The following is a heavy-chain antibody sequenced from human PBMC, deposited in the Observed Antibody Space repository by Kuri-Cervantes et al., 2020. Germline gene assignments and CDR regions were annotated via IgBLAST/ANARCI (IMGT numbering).Heavy chain of an antibody. V-gene: IGHV1-2*02. D-gene: IGHD3-16*01. Sequence: GGSLRLSCKASGYTFTGYYMHWVRQAPGQGLEWMGWINPNSGGTNYAQKFQGRVTMTRDTSISTAYMELSSLRSEDTAVYYCARGSPGLGGDAFDIWGQGTMVTVSS. J-gene: IGHJ3*02. CDR2: INPNSGGT. CDR1: GYTFTGYY. CDR3: ARGSPGLGGDAFDI.